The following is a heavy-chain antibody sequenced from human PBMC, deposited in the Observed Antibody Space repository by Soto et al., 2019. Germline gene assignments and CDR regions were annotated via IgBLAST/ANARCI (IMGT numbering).Heavy chain of an antibody. CDR3: AKVVGLVDPYDH. J-gene: IGHJ4*02. V-gene: IGHV3-23*01. D-gene: IGHD2-15*01. Sequence: PGGSLRLSCAASGFTFSDYGMSWVRQAPGKGLEWVSAVRASGGTTYYAASVRGRFTISRDNSKNTLYLQMSSLGAEDTAVYYCAKVVGLVDPYDHWGQGIQVTASS. CDR2: VRASGGTT. CDR1: GFTFSDYG.